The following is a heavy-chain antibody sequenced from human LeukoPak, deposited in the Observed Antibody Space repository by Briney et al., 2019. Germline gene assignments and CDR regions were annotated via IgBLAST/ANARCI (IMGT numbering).Heavy chain of an antibody. Sequence: SETLSLTCTVSGGSISSSSYYWGWIRQPPGKGLEWIGSIYYSGSTYYNPSLKSRVTIPVDTSKIQFSLKLSSVTAADTAVYYCARAGSSSWYYFDYWGQGTLVTVSS. D-gene: IGHD6-13*01. J-gene: IGHJ4*02. V-gene: IGHV4-39*07. CDR2: IYYSGST. CDR1: GGSISSSSYY. CDR3: ARAGSSSWYYFDY.